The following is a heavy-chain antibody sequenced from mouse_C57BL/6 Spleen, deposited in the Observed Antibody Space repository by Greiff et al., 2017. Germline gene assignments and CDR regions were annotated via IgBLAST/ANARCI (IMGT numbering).Heavy chain of an antibody. CDR1: GFSFNTYA. V-gene: IGHV10-1*01. Sequence: EVQRVESGGGLVQPKGSLKLSCAASGFSFNTYAMNWVRQAPGKGLEWVARIRSKSNNYATYYADSVKDRFTISRDDSESMLYLQMNNLKTEDTAMYYCVRLPERNYAMDYWGQGTSVTVSS. J-gene: IGHJ4*01. CDR2: IRSKSNNYAT. CDR3: VRLPERNYAMDY.